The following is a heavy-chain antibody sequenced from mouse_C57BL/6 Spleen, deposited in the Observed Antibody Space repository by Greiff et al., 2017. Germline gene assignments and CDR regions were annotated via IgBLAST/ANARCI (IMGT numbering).Heavy chain of an antibody. J-gene: IGHJ1*03. D-gene: IGHD2-3*01. CDR2: INPNNGGT. Sequence: EVKVVESGPELVKPGASVKIPCKASGYTFTDYNMDWVKQSHGKSLEWIGDINPNNGGTIYNQKFKGKATLTVDKSSSTAYMELRSLTSEDTAVYYCARGDGYSYWYFDVWGTGTTVTVSS. CDR3: ARGDGYSYWYFDV. CDR1: GYTFTDYN. V-gene: IGHV1-18*01.